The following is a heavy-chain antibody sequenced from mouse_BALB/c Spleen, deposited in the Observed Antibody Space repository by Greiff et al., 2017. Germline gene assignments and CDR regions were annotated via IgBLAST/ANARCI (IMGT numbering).Heavy chain of an antibody. Sequence: QVQLQQSGAELMKPGASVKISCKATGYTFSSYWIEWVKQRPGHGLEWIGEILPGSGSTNYNEKFKGKATFTADTSSNTAYMQLSSLTSEDSAVYYCARGTLTAPAMDYWGQGTSVTVSS. D-gene: IGHD3-2*01. CDR3: ARGTLTAPAMDY. CDR2: ILPGSGST. V-gene: IGHV1-9*01. J-gene: IGHJ4*01. CDR1: GYTFSSYW.